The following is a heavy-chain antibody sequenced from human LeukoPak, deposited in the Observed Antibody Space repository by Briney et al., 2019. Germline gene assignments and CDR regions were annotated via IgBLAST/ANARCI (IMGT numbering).Heavy chain of an antibody. J-gene: IGHJ6*03. V-gene: IGHV4-34*01. CDR2: INHSGST. Sequence: SETLSLTCAVYGGSFSGYYWSWIRQPPGKGLEWIGEINHSGSTNYNPSLKSRVTISVDKSKNQFSLKLSSVTAADTAVYYCARVSRDYYGSGSYYRYYYYMDVWGKGTTVTVSS. CDR3: ARVSRDYYGSGSYYRYYYYMDV. CDR1: GGSFSGYY. D-gene: IGHD3-10*01.